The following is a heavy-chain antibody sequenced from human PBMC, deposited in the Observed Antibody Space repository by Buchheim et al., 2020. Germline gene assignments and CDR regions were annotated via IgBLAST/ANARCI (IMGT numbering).Heavy chain of an antibody. J-gene: IGHJ6*02. V-gene: IGHV3-23*01. CDR1: GFTFSSYA. CDR2: ISGSGCST. Sequence: EVQLLESGGGLVQPGGSLRLSCAASGFTFSSYAMSWVRQAPGKGLEWVSSISGSGCSTYYADSVKGRFTISRDNSKNTLYLQMNSLRAEDTAVYYCAKPLSGGSPRAAYYYYGMDVWGQGTT. D-gene: IGHD2-15*01. CDR3: AKPLSGGSPRAAYYYYGMDV.